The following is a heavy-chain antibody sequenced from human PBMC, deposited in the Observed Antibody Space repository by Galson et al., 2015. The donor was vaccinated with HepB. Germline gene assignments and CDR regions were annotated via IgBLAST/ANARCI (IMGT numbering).Heavy chain of an antibody. CDR3: VNAGNSSGWYFPDYFDY. J-gene: IGHJ4*02. D-gene: IGHD6-19*01. Sequence: SLRLSCAASGFTFSSYAMHWVRQAPGKGLEYVSAISSNGGSTYYADSVKGRFTISRDNSKNTLYLQMSSLRAEDTAVYDCVNAGNSSGWYFPDYFDYWGQGTLVTVSS. V-gene: IGHV3-64D*06. CDR2: ISSNGGST. CDR1: GFTFSSYA.